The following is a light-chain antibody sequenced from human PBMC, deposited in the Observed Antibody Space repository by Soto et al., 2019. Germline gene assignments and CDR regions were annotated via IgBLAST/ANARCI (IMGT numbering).Light chain of an antibody. CDR3: QQFSNWPWT. Sequence: GMTESPAPPTVSPGGRATLSCRASQSVSSYLAWYQQKPGQAPRLLIYGASTRATGIPARFSGSGSGTDFTLSISSLESEDFAVYYCQQFSNWPWTFGQGTKVDIK. CDR1: QSVSSY. J-gene: IGKJ1*01. V-gene: IGKV3D-15*01. CDR2: GAS.